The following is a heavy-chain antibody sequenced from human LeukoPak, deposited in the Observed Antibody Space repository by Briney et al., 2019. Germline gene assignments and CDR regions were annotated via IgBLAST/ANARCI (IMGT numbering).Heavy chain of an antibody. CDR1: GYTFTSYY. J-gene: IGHJ4*02. Sequence: ASVKVSCKASGYTFTSYYMHWVRQAPGQGLEWMGIINPSGGSTSYAQKFQGRVTMTRDTSTSTVYMGLSSLRPEDTAVYYCARDFGYGDYLGYWGQGTLVTVSS. CDR2: INPSGGST. V-gene: IGHV1-46*01. D-gene: IGHD4-17*01. CDR3: ARDFGYGDYLGY.